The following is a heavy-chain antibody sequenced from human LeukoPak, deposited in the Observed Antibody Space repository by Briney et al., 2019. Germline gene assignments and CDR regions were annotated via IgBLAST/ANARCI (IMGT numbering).Heavy chain of an antibody. J-gene: IGHJ4*02. CDR1: GLTFSGYY. D-gene: IGHD3-22*01. Sequence: SETLSLTCAVYGLTFSGYYWSWIRQPPGKGLEWMGEINHSGSTNYNPSLRSRVTISVDSSKNQISLRLNSVAAADTVVYYCGSDSRGPDYWGQGTLVTVSS. CDR2: INHSGST. CDR3: GSDSRGPDY. V-gene: IGHV4-34*01.